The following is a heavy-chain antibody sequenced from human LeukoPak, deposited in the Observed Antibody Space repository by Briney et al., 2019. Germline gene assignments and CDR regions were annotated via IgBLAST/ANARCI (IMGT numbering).Heavy chain of an antibody. CDR1: GGSFSGYY. CDR2: INHSGST. J-gene: IGHJ4*02. Sequence: PSETLSLTCAVYGGSFSGYYWSWIRQPPGKGLEWIGEINHSGSTNYNPSLKSRVTISVDTSKNQFSLKLSSVTAADMAVYYCARGRTYYYDSSGYHNFDYWGQGTLVTVSS. CDR3: ARGRTYYYDSSGYHNFDY. V-gene: IGHV4-34*01. D-gene: IGHD3-22*01.